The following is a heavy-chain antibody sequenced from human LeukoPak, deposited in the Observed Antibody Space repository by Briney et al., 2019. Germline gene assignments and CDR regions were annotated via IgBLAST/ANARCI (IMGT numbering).Heavy chain of an antibody. CDR2: IYPGDSAT. J-gene: IGHJ4*02. CDR3: ARLSITIVRGVIITSYYFDY. V-gene: IGHV5-51*01. CDR1: GYRFTSNW. Sequence: GEPLKISCKGSGYRFTSNWIGWVRQMPGKGLEWMGIIYPGDSATRYSPSFQGQVTISADKSSSTAYVQWSSLKASDTAMYYCARLSITIVRGVIITSYYFDYWGQGTLVTVSS. D-gene: IGHD3-10*01.